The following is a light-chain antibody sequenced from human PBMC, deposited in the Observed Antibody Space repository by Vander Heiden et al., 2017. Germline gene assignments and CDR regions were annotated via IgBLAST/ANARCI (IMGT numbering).Light chain of an antibody. Sequence: EIVLTQSPGTLSLSPGERATLSCRASQSVSSSYLAWYQQKPGQAPRLLIYGASSRATGIPDRFSGSGSGTDFTLTSSRLEPEDFAVYYWQQDSPPGTFGGGTKVDIK. V-gene: IGKV3-20*01. CDR1: QSVSSSY. J-gene: IGKJ4*01. CDR2: GAS. CDR3: QQDSPPGT.